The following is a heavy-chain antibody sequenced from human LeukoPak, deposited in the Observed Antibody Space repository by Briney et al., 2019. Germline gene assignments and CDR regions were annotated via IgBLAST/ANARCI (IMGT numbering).Heavy chain of an antibody. D-gene: IGHD3-22*01. J-gene: IGHJ3*02. Sequence: SETLSLTCTVSGGSISSSSYYWGWIRQPPGKGLEWIGSIYYSGSTYYNPSLKSRVTISVDTSKNQFSLKLSSVTAADTAVYYCGALTYYYDSSGYYYADAFDIWGQGTMVTVSS. V-gene: IGHV4-39*01. CDR2: IYYSGST. CDR1: GGSISSSSYY. CDR3: GALTYYYDSSGYYYADAFDI.